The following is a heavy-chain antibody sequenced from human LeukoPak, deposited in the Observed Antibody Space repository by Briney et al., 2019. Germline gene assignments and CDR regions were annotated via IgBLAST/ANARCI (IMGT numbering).Heavy chain of an antibody. V-gene: IGHV3-15*01. J-gene: IGHJ4*02. Sequence: PGGSLRLSCAASGFTFSNAWVSWVRQAPGKGLEWVGRIKSKTDGGTTDYAAPVKGRFTISRDDSKNTLYLQMNSLKTEDTAVYYCTRSSSWYDGGFDYWGQGTLVTVSS. CDR3: TRSSSWYDGGFDY. D-gene: IGHD6-13*01. CDR1: GFTFSNAW. CDR2: IKSKTDGGTT.